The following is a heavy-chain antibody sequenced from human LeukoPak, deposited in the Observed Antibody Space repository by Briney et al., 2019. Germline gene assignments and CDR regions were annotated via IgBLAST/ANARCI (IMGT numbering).Heavy chain of an antibody. CDR1: GFTFSDYY. V-gene: IGHV3-11*01. D-gene: IGHD4-17*01. Sequence: GGSLRLSCAASGFTFSDYYISWIRQAPGKGLEWVSYISSSGSTIYYADSVKGRFTISRDNAKNSLYLQMNSLRAEDTAVYYCARDPANSSYGDTDYWGQGTLVTVSS. J-gene: IGHJ4*02. CDR2: ISSSGSTI. CDR3: ARDPANSSYGDTDY.